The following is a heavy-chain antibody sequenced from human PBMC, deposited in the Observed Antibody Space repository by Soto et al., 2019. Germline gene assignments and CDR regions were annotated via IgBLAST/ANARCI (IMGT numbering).Heavy chain of an antibody. Sequence: SETLSLTCTVSGGSISSYYWSWIRQPPGKGLEWIGYIYYSGSTNYNPSLKSRVTISVDTSKNQFSLKLSSVTAADTAVYYCARDRMYDSSGYYYPHCDYWGQGTLVTVSS. CDR2: IYYSGST. J-gene: IGHJ4*02. CDR3: ARDRMYDSSGYYYPHCDY. V-gene: IGHV4-59*12. CDR1: GGSISSYY. D-gene: IGHD3-22*01.